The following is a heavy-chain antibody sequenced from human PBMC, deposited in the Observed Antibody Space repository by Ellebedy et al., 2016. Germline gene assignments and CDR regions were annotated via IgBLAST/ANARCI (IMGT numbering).Heavy chain of an antibody. Sequence: SVKVSXXASGFTFTSSAMQWVRQARGQRLEWIGWIVVGSGNTNYAQKFQERVTITRDMSTSTAYMELSSLRSEDTAVYYCARDRVPAAAGTGGWRGGADFDYWGQGTLVTVSS. CDR1: GFTFTSSA. CDR2: IVVGSGNT. J-gene: IGHJ4*02. D-gene: IGHD6-13*01. CDR3: ARDRVPAAAGTGGWRGGADFDY. V-gene: IGHV1-58*02.